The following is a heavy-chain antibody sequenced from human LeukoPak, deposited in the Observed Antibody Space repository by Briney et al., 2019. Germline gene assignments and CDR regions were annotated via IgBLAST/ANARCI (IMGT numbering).Heavy chain of an antibody. CDR3: ARLWFGAYYFDY. Sequence: SETLSLTCSVSGGSISSSSYYWGWIRQPPGKGLAWIGNIFYSGSTYYNPSLKSRVTISVDTSRSQFSLKLNSVTAADTAVYYCARLWFGAYYFDYWGQGTLVTVSS. V-gene: IGHV4-39*01. J-gene: IGHJ4*02. CDR2: IFYSGST. CDR1: GGSISSSSYY. D-gene: IGHD3-10*01.